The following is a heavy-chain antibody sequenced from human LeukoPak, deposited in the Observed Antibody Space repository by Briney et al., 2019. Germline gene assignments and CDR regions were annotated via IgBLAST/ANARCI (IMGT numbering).Heavy chain of an antibody. CDR1: GGSISSYY. Sequence: SETLSLTCTVSGGSISSYYWSWIRQPPGKGLKWIGYIYYSGSTNYNPSLKSRVTISVDTSKNQFSLKLSSVTAADTAVYYCARDRTHCSGTSCPSHYFDYWGRGTLVTVSS. D-gene: IGHD2-2*01. V-gene: IGHV4-59*01. CDR3: ARDRTHCSGTSCPSHYFDY. J-gene: IGHJ4*02. CDR2: IYYSGST.